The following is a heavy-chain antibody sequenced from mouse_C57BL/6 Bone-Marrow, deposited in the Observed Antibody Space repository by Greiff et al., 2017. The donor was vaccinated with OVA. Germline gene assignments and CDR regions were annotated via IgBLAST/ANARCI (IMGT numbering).Heavy chain of an antibody. D-gene: IGHD2-1*01. CDR1: GYSFTSYY. J-gene: IGHJ1*03. CDR3: ARGRYGNWYFDV. Sequence: QVQLKQSGPELVKPGASVKISCKASGYSFTSYYIHWVKQRPGQGLEWIGWIYPGSGNTKYNEKFKGKATLTADTSSSTAYMQLSSLTSEDSAVYYCARGRYGNWYFDVWGTGTTVTVSS. V-gene: IGHV1-66*01. CDR2: IYPGSGNT.